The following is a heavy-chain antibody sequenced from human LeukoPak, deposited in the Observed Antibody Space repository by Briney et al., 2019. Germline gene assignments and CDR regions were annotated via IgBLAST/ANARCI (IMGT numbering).Heavy chain of an antibody. CDR1: GYTFTSYG. CDR2: ISGYNGTT. Sequence: ASVKVSCTASGYTFTSYGISWVRQAPGQGLEWIGWISGYNGTTNYAQKLQGRVTMTTDTSTSTAYMELRSLRSDDTAVYYCARADAHVLYLDYWGQGTLVTVSS. J-gene: IGHJ4*02. CDR3: ARADAHVLYLDY. V-gene: IGHV1-18*01. D-gene: IGHD3-10*01.